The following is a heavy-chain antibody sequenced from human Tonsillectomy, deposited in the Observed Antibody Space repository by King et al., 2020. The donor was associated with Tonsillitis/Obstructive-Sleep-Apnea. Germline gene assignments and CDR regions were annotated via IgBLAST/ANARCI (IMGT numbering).Heavy chain of an antibody. CDR3: ATYCFSSGRSSFGA. CDR2: IKQDGGEK. V-gene: IGHV3-7*02. J-gene: IGHJ5*02. CDR1: GFTFSSHW. D-gene: IGHD2/OR15-2a*01. Sequence: VQLVESGGGLVQPGGSLRLSCAASGFTFSSHWMSWVRQAPGKGLEWVANIKQDGGEKYYVDSVKGRFTISRDNAKNSLYLQMNSLRAEDTAVYYCATYCFSSGRSSFGACGQGTLASVSS.